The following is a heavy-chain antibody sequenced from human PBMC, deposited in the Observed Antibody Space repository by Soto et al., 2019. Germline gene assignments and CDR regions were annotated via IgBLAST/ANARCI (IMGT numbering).Heavy chain of an antibody. CDR1: GFTFSSYW. J-gene: IGHJ4*02. D-gene: IGHD1-1*01. CDR2: IKQDGSEK. V-gene: IGHV3-7*03. CDR3: GKDGKAGGLDF. Sequence: GGSLRLSCAASGFTFSSYWMSWVRQAPGKGLEWVANIKQDGSEKYYVDSVKGRFTISRDNAKNSLYLQMNSLRPEDTALYYCGKDGKAGGLDFWGQGTLVTVSS.